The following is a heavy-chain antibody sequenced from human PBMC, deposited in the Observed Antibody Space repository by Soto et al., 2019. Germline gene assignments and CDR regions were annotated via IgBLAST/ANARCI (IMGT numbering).Heavy chain of an antibody. CDR2: IYYSGST. D-gene: IGHD3-10*01. J-gene: IGHJ4*02. V-gene: IGHV4-31*03. Sequence: SETLSLTCTVSGGSISSGGYYWSWIRQHPGKGLEWIGYIYYSGSTYYNPSLKSRVTISVDTSKNQFSLKLSSVTAADTAVYYCARVWTSGYYFDYWGQGTLVTVSS. CDR1: GGSISSGGYY. CDR3: ARVWTSGYYFDY.